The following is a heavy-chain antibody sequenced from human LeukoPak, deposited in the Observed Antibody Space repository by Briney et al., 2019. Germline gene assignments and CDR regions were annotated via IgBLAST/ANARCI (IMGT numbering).Heavy chain of an antibody. D-gene: IGHD3-10*01. CDR2: ISSNGGST. CDR3: VKDRYYYGSGSYYSHPAY. V-gene: IGHV3-64D*06. J-gene: IGHJ4*02. CDR1: GFTFSSYA. Sequence: GGSLRLSCSASGFTFSSYAMHWVRQAPGKGLEYVSAISSNGGSTYYADSVKGRFTISRDNSKNTLYLQMSSLRAEDTAVYYCVKDRYYYGSGSYYSHPAYWGQGTLVTVSS.